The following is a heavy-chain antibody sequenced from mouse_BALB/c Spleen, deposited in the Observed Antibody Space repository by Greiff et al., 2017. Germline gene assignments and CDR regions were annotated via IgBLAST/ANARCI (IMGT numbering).Heavy chain of an antibody. D-gene: IGHD1-1*01. J-gene: IGHJ2*01. CDR3: VRDRYYGSDY. CDR1: GFSLTSYD. CDR2: IWTGGGT. Sequence: QVQLQQSGPGLVAPSQSLSITCTVSGFSLTSYDISWIRQPPGKGLEWLGVIWTGGGTNYNSAFMSRLSISKDNSKSQVFLKMNSLQTDDTAIYYCVRDRYYGSDYWGQGTTLTVSS. V-gene: IGHV2-9-2*01.